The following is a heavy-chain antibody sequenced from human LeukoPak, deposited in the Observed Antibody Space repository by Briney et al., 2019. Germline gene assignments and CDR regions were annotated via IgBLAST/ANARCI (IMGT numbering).Heavy chain of an antibody. J-gene: IGHJ4*02. CDR2: ISYHGGNK. Sequence: GRSLRLSCAASGFAFSNYGMHWVRQAPGKGLEWVALISYHGGNKYYGDFVKGRFTVSRDNSKNTLYLQMNSPRPEDTAVYYCAKDNGTYFDYWGQGTLVTVSS. D-gene: IGHD2-8*01. CDR3: AKDNGTYFDY. CDR1: GFAFSNYG. V-gene: IGHV3-30*18.